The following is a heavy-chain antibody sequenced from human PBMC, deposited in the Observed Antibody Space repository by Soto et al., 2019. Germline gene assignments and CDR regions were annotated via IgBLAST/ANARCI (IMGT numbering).Heavy chain of an antibody. J-gene: IGHJ1*01. CDR2: LSGGGSTT. D-gene: IGHD3-9*01. CDR3: AKASEYDILTGCVY. Sequence: EVQVLESGGGFVQPGESLRLSCAASGFTFSLSAMSWVRQAPGRGLDWVSSLSGGGSTTDYADSVKGRFTISRDNSKNTVDLQRNSMRVEDTAVYYCAKASEYDILTGCVYWGQGALVTVSS. V-gene: IGHV3-23*01. CDR1: GFTFSLSA.